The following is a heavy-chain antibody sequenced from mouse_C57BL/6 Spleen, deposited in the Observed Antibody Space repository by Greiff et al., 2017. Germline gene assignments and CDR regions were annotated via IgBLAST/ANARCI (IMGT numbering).Heavy chain of an antibody. Sequence: EVMLVESGGGLVKPGGSLKLSCAASGFTFSDYGMHWVRQSPETGLEWVAYISSGSSTISYADTVKGRFTISRDNAKNTLCLQMTSLRSEDTAMYYCARGARDYAMDYWGQGTSDTVSS. CDR3: ARGARDYAMDY. J-gene: IGHJ4*01. CDR2: ISSGSSTI. CDR1: GFTFSDYG. V-gene: IGHV5-17*01.